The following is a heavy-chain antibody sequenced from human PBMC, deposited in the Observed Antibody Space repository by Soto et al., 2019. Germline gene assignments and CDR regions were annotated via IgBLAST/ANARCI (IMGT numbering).Heavy chain of an antibody. CDR1: GGSISSSSDY. V-gene: IGHV4-39*01. CDR2: IYYSGST. Sequence: PSETLSLTCTVSGGSISSSSDYWGWIRQPPGKGLEWIGSIYYSGSTYYNPSLKSRVTISVDTSKNQFSLKLSSVTAADTAVYYCARHPDPSYYYYYYMDVWGKGTTVTVSS. J-gene: IGHJ6*03. CDR3: ARHPDPSYYYYYYMDV.